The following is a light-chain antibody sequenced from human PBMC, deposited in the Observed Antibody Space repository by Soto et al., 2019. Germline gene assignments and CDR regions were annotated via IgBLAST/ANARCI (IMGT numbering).Light chain of an antibody. CDR2: KAS. CDR1: QTINSW. J-gene: IGKJ1*01. Sequence: DIQMTQSPSTLSASVGDRVTITCRASQTINSWLAWYQQKPGKAPKLLIYKASYLQSGVPSRFRGSRSGTEFTLTVSSLQPEDFATYYCLQDHDDSWTFGQGTKVDI. V-gene: IGKV1-5*03. CDR3: LQDHDDSWT.